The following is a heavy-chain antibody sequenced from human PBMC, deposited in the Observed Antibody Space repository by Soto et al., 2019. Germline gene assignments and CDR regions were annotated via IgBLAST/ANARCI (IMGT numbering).Heavy chain of an antibody. CDR3: ARGALTTYFDY. CDR1: GGSISNYY. CDR2: IYYSGST. V-gene: IGHV4-59*01. Sequence: QVQLQESGPGLVKPSETLSLTCTVSGGSISNYYWSWIRQPPGKGLEWVGYIYYSGSTNYNPSLKSRVTLSVDTSKNQCSLNLSSVTAADTAVYYCARGALTTYFDYWGQGTLVTVSS. J-gene: IGHJ4*02.